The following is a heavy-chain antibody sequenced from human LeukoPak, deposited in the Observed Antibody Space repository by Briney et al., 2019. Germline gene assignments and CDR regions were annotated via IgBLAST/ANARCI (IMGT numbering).Heavy chain of an antibody. Sequence: GGSLRLSCAASGFTFSSYGMHWVRQAPGKGLEWVAFIRYDGSNKYYADSVKGRFTISRDNSKNTLYLQMNSLRAEDTAVYYCAKRRGLELLYYYYMDVWGKGTTVTVSS. CDR1: GFTFSSYG. V-gene: IGHV3-30*02. CDR3: AKRRGLELLYYYYMDV. D-gene: IGHD1-7*01. CDR2: IRYDGSNK. J-gene: IGHJ6*03.